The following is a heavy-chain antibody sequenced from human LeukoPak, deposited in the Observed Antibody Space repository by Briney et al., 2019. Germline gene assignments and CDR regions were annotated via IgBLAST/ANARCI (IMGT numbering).Heavy chain of an antibody. J-gene: IGHJ6*02. Sequence: SETLSLTCSVSGAFISSHYWSWIRQPPGKGLEWIGYIYYTGSTKYNPSLKSRVTISVDTSKNQFSLKLSSVTAADTAVYYCARQLRYSYGGYYYGMDVWGQGTTVTVSS. CDR3: ARQLRYSYGGYYYGMDV. CDR2: IYYTGST. V-gene: IGHV4-59*08. D-gene: IGHD5-18*01. CDR1: GAFISSHY.